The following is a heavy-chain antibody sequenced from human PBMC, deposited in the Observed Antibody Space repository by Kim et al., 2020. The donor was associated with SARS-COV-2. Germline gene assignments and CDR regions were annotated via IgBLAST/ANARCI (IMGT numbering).Heavy chain of an antibody. CDR2: IGSADT. D-gene: IGHD2-15*01. J-gene: IGHJ3*02. CDR3: AKVRVDHNGWFDALDI. Sequence: GGSLRLSCRASGFYFNIFAMTWVRQAPGKGLEWVSTIGSADTYYADSVEGRFTISRDNSEATLYLQMSNLRAEDTAVYYCAKVRVDHNGWFDALDIWGQGTLVTVSS. V-gene: IGHV3-23*01. CDR1: GFYFNIFA.